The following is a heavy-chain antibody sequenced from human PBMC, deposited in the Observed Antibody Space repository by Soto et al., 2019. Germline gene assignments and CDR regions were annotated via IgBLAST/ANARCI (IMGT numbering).Heavy chain of an antibody. CDR3: VRDIAFDGRGRWFDP. D-gene: IGHD6-19*01. J-gene: IGHJ5*02. V-gene: IGHV1-2*06. Sequence: ASVKVSCKASGYIFTDYYMHWVRQAPGQELGWMGRINPNSGGTTYAQKFQGRVSMIRDTSTSTVYMELSSLRSDDTAVYYCVRDIAFDGRGRWFDPWGQGSLVTVSS. CDR2: INPNSGGT. CDR1: GYIFTDYY.